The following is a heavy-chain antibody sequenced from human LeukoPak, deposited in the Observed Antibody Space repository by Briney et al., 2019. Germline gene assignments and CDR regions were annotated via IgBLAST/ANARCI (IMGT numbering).Heavy chain of an antibody. CDR3: ARDRVGITMIVVGPIDAFDI. V-gene: IGHV3-30*02. D-gene: IGHD3-22*01. CDR1: GFTFSSYG. Sequence: GGTLRLSCAASGFTFSSYGMHWVRQAPGKGLEWVAFIRYDGSTKYYAAPLKGRFTISRDNSKNTLYLQMTSLRAEDTAVYYCARDRVGITMIVVGPIDAFDIWGQGTMVTVSS. CDR2: IRYDGSTK. J-gene: IGHJ3*02.